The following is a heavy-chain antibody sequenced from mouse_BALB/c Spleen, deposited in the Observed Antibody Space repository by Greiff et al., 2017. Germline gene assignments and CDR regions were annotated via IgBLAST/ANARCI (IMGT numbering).Heavy chain of an antibody. CDR2: IYPGDGDT. V-gene: IGHV1-82*01. J-gene: IGHJ4*01. CDR1: GYAFSSSW. D-gene: IGHD2-14*01. CDR3: ARVRYDDAMDY. Sequence: QVQLQQSGPELVKPGASVKISCKASGYAFSSSWMNWVKQRPGQGLEWIGRIYPGDGDTNYNGKFKGKATLTADKSSSTAYMQLSSLTSVDSAVYFCARVRYDDAMDYWGQGTSVTVSS.